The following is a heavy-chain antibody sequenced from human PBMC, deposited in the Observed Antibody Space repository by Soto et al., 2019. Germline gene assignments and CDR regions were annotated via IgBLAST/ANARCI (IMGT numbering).Heavy chain of an antibody. V-gene: IGHV1-3*01. CDR3: ARGGGYCSGDNCYAVWFDP. J-gene: IGHJ5*02. Sequence: VASVKVSCKASGYTFTTYALHWVRQAPGQRLEWMGWINAGNGNTKYSQKFQGRVTITRDTSASTVYMELSSLRSEDTAVYYCARGGGYCSGDNCYAVWFDPWG. D-gene: IGHD2-2*03. CDR1: GYTFTTYA. CDR2: INAGNGNT.